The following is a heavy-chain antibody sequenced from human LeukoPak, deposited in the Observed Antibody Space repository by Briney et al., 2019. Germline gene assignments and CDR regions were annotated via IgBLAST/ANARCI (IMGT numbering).Heavy chain of an antibody. CDR1: GFTFTSYV. D-gene: IGHD2-21*01. CDR2: IGTRGTTM. J-gene: IGHJ5*02. CDR3: ARGRGSS. Sequence: PGGSLRLSCAASGFTFTSYVMNWVRQPPGKGLEWISYIGTRGTTMYYADSVKGRFTISRDNAKNSLYLQMNSLRDEDTAIYYCARGRGSSWGQGTLVTVPS. V-gene: IGHV3-48*02.